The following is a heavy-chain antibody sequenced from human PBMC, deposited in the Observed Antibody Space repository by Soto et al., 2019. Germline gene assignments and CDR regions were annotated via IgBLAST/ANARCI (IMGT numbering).Heavy chain of an antibody. CDR2: IIPIFGTA. V-gene: IGHV1-69*13. D-gene: IGHD4-17*01. CDR3: ARGGLDYGDYYSYYYYGMDV. J-gene: IGHJ6*02. Sequence: ASVKVSCKASGGTFSSYAISWVRQAPGQGLEWMGGIIPIFGTANYAQKFQGRVTITADESTSTAYMELSSLGSEDTAVYYCARGGLDYGDYYSYYYYGMDVWGQGTTVTVSS. CDR1: GGTFSSYA.